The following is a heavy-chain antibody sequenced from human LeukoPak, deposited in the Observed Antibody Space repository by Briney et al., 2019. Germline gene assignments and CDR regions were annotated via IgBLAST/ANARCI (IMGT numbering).Heavy chain of an antibody. CDR2: IYHSGST. CDR1: GGPISSGGYS. Sequence: SQTLSLTCAVSGGPISSGGYSWSWIRQPPGKGLEWIGYIYHSGSTYYNPSLKSRVTISVDTSKNQFSLKLSSVSAADTAVYYCARHPVLRYLGTWGQGTLVTVSS. V-gene: IGHV4-30-2*01. CDR3: ARHPVLRYLGT. D-gene: IGHD3-9*01. J-gene: IGHJ4*02.